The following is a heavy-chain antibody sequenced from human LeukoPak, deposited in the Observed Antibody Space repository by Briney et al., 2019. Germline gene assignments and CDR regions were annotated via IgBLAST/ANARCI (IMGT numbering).Heavy chain of an antibody. CDR2: INHSGST. CDR1: GGSFSGYY. Sequence: SETLSLTCAVYGGSFSGYYWSWIRQPPGKGLEWIGEINHSGSTNYNPSLKSRVTISVDTSKNQFSLKLSSVTAADTAVYYCARDRMTHYYGSGSYGWFDPWGQGTLVTVSS. V-gene: IGHV4-34*01. D-gene: IGHD3-10*01. J-gene: IGHJ5*02. CDR3: ARDRMTHYYGSGSYGWFDP.